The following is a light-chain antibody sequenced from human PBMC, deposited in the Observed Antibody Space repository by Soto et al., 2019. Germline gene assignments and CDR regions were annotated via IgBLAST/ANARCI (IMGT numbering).Light chain of an antibody. Sequence: DIQITQSPSSLSASVGDRVTITCRASQSIVTYLNWYLQKPGKAPKLLIYAASNLQSGVPSRFSGSGSGTEFTLTISSLQSEDFAVYYCQQYNNWPSGTFGQGTKVDI. CDR3: QQYNNWPSGT. V-gene: IGKV1-39*01. CDR1: QSIVTY. J-gene: IGKJ1*01. CDR2: AAS.